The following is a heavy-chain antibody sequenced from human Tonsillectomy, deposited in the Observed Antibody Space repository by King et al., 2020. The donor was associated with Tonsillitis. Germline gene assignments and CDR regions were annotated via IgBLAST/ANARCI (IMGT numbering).Heavy chain of an antibody. D-gene: IGHD6-13*01. V-gene: IGHV4-39*01. CDR1: GASISSTTYS. Sequence: LQLQESGPRLVKPSETLSLTCTVSGASISSTTYSWGWIRQPPGKGLEWIGNIHYSRTSKYNPSLKSRVTISVDTSRNQFSLKLSSVTAADTAVYYCASRQRSTWYGRSDYWGQGTLVTVSS. CDR2: IHYSRTS. CDR3: ASRQRSTWYGRSDY. J-gene: IGHJ4*02.